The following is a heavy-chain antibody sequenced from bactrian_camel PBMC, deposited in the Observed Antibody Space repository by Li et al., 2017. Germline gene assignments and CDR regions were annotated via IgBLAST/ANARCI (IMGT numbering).Heavy chain of an antibody. V-gene: IGHV3S5*01. Sequence: HVQLVESGGDLVQPGGSLRLSCAASGLSFSSYYWNWVRQAPGKGLEWVAAIRSDGHNTVYTESLKGRFTISRDNAKNTVDLQMISLKPEDTAVYYCVADGFRYWGQGTQVTVS. J-gene: IGHJ6*01. CDR1: GLSFSSYY. CDR3: VADGFRY. CDR2: IRSDGHNT. D-gene: IGHD7*01.